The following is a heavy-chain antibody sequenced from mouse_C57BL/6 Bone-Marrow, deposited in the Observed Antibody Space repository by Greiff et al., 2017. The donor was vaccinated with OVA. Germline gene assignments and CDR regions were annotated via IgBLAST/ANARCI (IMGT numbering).Heavy chain of an antibody. CDR2: IYPGNSDT. CDR3: TRRNTVVAGDWFAY. CDR1: GYTFTSYW. D-gene: IGHD1-1*01. J-gene: IGHJ3*01. Sequence: EVQLQQSGTVLARPGASVKMFCKTSGYTFTSYWMHWGKKRPGQGLEWIGAIYPGNSDTSYNQKFKGKAKLTAVTSASTAYMELSSLTNEDSAVYYCTRRNTVVAGDWFAYWGQGTLVTVSA. V-gene: IGHV1-5*01.